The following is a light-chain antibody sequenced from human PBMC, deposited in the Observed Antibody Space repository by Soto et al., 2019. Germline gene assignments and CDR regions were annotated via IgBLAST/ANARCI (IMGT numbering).Light chain of an antibody. V-gene: IGKV3-15*01. J-gene: IGKJ4*01. CDR2: GAS. CDR1: QSVGTN. CDR3: QQYNSWLT. Sequence: IVMTQSPATLSVSPGERATLSCRASQSVGTNLAWYQHRPGQAPRLLIHGASTRATDIPARFSGSGSGTEFTLTISRLPSEDYAVYYCQQYNSWLTFGGGTKVEIK.